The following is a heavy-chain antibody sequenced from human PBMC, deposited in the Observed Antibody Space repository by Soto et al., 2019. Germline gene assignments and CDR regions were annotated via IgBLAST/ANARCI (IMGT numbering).Heavy chain of an antibody. CDR3: SRSLAIDFDS. CDR1: GFNFSAYT. Sequence: HPAGSLRLSCSASGFNFSAYTMSLVRLTPGKGLEWVGFIRRIAYGGTTDYAASVKGRFTISRDDSRKIVYLQMSRLKIEDTAVYYCSRSLAIDFDSWGQGTLVTVS. J-gene: IGHJ4*02. CDR2: IRRIAYGGTT. V-gene: IGHV3-49*04.